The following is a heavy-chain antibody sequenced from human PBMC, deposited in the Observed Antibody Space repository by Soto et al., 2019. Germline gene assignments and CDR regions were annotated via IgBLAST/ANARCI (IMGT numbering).Heavy chain of an antibody. J-gene: IGHJ4*02. Sequence: GESLKISCAASGFSFSNNAMTWGRQAPGKGLEWVSGISNSGRSSSYADSVKGRFTISKDNSKNTLYLQMNSLRAEDTAVYYCARSTSSGYYYYWGQGTLVTVSS. CDR2: ISNSGRSS. D-gene: IGHD3-22*01. V-gene: IGHV3-23*01. CDR3: ARSTSSGYYYY. CDR1: GFSFSNNA.